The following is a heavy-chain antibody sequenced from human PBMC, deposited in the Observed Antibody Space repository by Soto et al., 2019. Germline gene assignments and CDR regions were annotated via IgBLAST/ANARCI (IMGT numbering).Heavy chain of an antibody. V-gene: IGHV1-69*01. D-gene: IGHD6-13*01. J-gene: IGHJ6*02. Sequence: QVQLVQSGAEVKKPGSSVKVSCKASGGTFSSYAISWVRQAPGQGLEWMGGIIPIFGTANYAQKFQGRVTITADESTSTAYIELSSLRSEDTAVYYCGGIAAAGSTEYYYGMDVWGQGTTVTVSS. CDR2: IIPIFGTA. CDR1: GGTFSSYA. CDR3: GGIAAAGSTEYYYGMDV.